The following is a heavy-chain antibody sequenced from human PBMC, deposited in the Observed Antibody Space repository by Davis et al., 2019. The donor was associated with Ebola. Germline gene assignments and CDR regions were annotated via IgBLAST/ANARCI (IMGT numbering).Heavy chain of an antibody. Sequence: SETLSLTCTVSGGSISSGGYYWSWIRQHPGKGLEWIGYIYYSGSTYYNPSLKSRVTISVDTSKNQFSLKLSSVTAADTAVYYCARQGYFDSSGCFDYWGQGTLVTVSS. D-gene: IGHD3-22*01. V-gene: IGHV4-39*01. CDR3: ARQGYFDSSGCFDY. CDR2: IYYSGST. J-gene: IGHJ4*02. CDR1: GGSISSGGYY.